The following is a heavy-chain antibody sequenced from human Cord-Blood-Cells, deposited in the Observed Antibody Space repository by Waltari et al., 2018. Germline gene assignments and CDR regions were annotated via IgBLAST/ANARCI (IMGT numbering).Heavy chain of an antibody. CDR3: AREGSYGSGSYFDY. J-gene: IGHJ4*02. D-gene: IGHD3-10*01. V-gene: IGHV4-34*01. Sequence: QVQLQQWGAGLLKPSETLSLTCAVYGGSFSGYYWSWIRQPPGKGLEWIGEINHSGSTNYNPSLQSRVTISVDTSKNQFSLKLSSVTAADTAVYYCAREGSYGSGSYFDYWGQGTLVTVSS. CDR2: INHSGST. CDR1: GGSFSGYY.